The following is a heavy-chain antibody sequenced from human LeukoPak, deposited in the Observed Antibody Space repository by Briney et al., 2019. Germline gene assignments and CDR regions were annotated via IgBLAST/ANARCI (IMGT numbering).Heavy chain of an antibody. Sequence: GASVNVSCKASVYAFTGYFMHWVRQAPGQGLEWMGWINPNSGGTNYAQKFQGRVTMTRDTSISTAYMELSRLRPDDPAEYYCARVFERNAYSSSSFDYWGQGTLVTVSS. V-gene: IGHV1-2*02. CDR3: ARVFERNAYSSSSFDY. D-gene: IGHD6-6*01. CDR2: INPNSGGT. CDR1: VYAFTGYF. J-gene: IGHJ4*02.